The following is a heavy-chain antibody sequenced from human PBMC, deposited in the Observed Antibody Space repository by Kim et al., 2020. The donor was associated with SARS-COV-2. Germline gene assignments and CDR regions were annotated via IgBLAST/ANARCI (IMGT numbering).Heavy chain of an antibody. CDR3: ANGGSRSSWARLY. V-gene: IGHV3-33*06. Sequence: GRSLRLSCAASGFTFSSYGMHWVRQAPGKGLEWVAVIWYDGSKKYYVDSVKGRFTISRDNSKNTLYLQMNSLRSEDTAVYYCANGGSRSSWARLYWGQGTRVTVSS. J-gene: IGHJ4*02. CDR1: GFTFSSYG. D-gene: IGHD3-3*01. CDR2: IWYDGSKK.